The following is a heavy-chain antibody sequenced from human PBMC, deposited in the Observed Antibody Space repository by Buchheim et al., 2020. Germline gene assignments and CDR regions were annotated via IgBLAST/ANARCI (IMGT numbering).Heavy chain of an antibody. Sequence: QVQLQESGPGLVKPSGTLSLTCAVSGGSISSANWWYWVRQPPGKGLEWIGEISYSGRTIYNPSLKSRVTISRDASKNQFSLKLTSVTAADTAVNYCACSTGSWKVDYWGQGTL. D-gene: IGHD3-9*01. CDR3: ACSTGSWKVDY. J-gene: IGHJ4*02. CDR1: GGSISSANW. V-gene: IGHV4-4*02. CDR2: ISYSGRT.